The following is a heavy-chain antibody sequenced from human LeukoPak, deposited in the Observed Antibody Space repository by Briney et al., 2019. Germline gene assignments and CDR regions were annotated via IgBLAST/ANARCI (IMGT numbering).Heavy chain of an antibody. V-gene: IGHV3-7*01. J-gene: IGHJ4*02. CDR1: GFTFSSYW. D-gene: IGHD6-19*01. CDR3: ARILDSAWGELGY. CDR2: LNQYGNDK. Sequence: GGSLRLSCAASGFTFSSYWMTWVRQAPGKGLEWVANLNQYGNDKYYADSVRGRFTISRDNARDSLYLQMNSLRAEDTALYYCARILDSAWGELGYWGQGTLVTVSS.